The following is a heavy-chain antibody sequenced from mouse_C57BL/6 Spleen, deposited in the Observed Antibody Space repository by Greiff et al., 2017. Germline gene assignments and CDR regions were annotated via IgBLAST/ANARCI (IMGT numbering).Heavy chain of an antibody. D-gene: IGHD1-1*01. J-gene: IGHJ2*01. CDR1: GFNIKDYY. Sequence: VQLQQSGAELVRPGASVKLSCTASGFNIKDYYMHWVKQRPEQGLEWIGRIDPEDGDTEYAPKFQGKATMTADTSSNTAYLQLSSLTSEDTAVYYCTLRDYYGSSLDYWGQGTTLTVSS. CDR3: TLRDYYGSSLDY. CDR2: IDPEDGDT. V-gene: IGHV14-1*01.